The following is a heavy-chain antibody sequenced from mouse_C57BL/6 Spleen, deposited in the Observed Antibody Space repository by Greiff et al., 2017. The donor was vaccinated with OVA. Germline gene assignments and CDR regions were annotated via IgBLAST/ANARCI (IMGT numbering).Heavy chain of an antibody. CDR3: ASIYYDYGFAY. Sequence: QVQLQQPGAELVKPGASVKLSCKASGYTFTSYWMHWVKQRPGQGLEWIGMIHPNSGSTNYNEKFKSKATLTVDKSSSTAYMQLSSLTSEDSAVYYCASIYYDYGFAYWGQGTLVTVSA. V-gene: IGHV1-64*01. CDR2: IHPNSGST. J-gene: IGHJ3*01. D-gene: IGHD2-4*01. CDR1: GYTFTSYW.